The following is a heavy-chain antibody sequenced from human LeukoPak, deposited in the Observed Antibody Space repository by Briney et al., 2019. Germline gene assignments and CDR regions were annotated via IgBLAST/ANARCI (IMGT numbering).Heavy chain of an antibody. Sequence: GGSLRLSCAASGFTFSSYWMHWVRHAPGKGLVWVSRINSDGSSTSYADSVKGRFTISGDNAKNTLYLQMNSLRAEDTAVYYCARDNLYGSGSYYNFDYWGQGTLVTVSS. D-gene: IGHD3-10*01. CDR2: INSDGSST. V-gene: IGHV3-74*01. J-gene: IGHJ4*02. CDR1: GFTFSSYW. CDR3: ARDNLYGSGSYYNFDY.